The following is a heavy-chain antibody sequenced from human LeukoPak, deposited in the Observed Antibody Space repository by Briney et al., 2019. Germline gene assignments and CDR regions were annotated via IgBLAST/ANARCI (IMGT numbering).Heavy chain of an antibody. J-gene: IGHJ4*02. Sequence: ASVTVSCKASGYTFTSYGISWVRQAPGQGLEWMGWISAYNGNTNYAQKLQGRVTMTTDTSTSTAYMELRSLRSDDTAVYYCAREPFNDFWSGLVVANPPDYWGQGTLVTVSS. V-gene: IGHV1-18*01. CDR1: GYTFTSYG. CDR2: ISAYNGNT. CDR3: AREPFNDFWSGLVVANPPDY. D-gene: IGHD3-3*01.